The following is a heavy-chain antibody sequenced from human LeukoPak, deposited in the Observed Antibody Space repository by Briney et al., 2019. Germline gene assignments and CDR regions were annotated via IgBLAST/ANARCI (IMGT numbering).Heavy chain of an antibody. J-gene: IGHJ4*02. CDR2: IYYSGST. CDR1: GGSISSSSYY. D-gene: IGHD3-22*01. CDR3: ARHTFYYYDSSGYYERPFDF. V-gene: IGHV4-39*01. Sequence: SETLSLTCTVPGGSISSSSYYWGWIRQPPGKGLEWIGSIYYSGSTYYNPSLKSRVTISVDTSKNQFSLTLSSVTAADTAVFYCARHTFYYYDSSGYYERPFDFWGQGTLVTVSS.